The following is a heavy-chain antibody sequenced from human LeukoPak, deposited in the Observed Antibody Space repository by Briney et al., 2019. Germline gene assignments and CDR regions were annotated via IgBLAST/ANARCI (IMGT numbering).Heavy chain of an antibody. D-gene: IGHD3-22*01. J-gene: IGHJ4*02. CDR3: AKDPLQYYYDSSGYYYES. Sequence: PGGSLRLSCAASGFTFSSYGMHWVRQAPGKGLEWVAFRRDDGSNKYYADSVKGRFTISRDNSKNTLYLQINSLRAEDTAVYYCAKDPLQYYYDSSGYYYESWGQGTLVTVSS. V-gene: IGHV3-30*02. CDR1: GFTFSSYG. CDR2: RRDDGSNK.